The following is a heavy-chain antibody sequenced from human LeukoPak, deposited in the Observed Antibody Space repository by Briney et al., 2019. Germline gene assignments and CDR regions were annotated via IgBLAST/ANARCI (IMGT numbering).Heavy chain of an antibody. J-gene: IGHJ6*02. D-gene: IGHD4-17*01. CDR2: IYPGDSDT. CDR3: ARGMTTVTAYYYGMDV. CDR1: GYSFTSYW. Sequence: GGSLKISCKGSGYSFTSYWIGWVRQMPGKGLEWMGIIYPGDSDTRYSPSFQGQVTISADKSISTAYLQWSSLKASGTAMYYCARGMTTVTAYYYGMDVWGQGTTVTVSS. V-gene: IGHV5-51*01.